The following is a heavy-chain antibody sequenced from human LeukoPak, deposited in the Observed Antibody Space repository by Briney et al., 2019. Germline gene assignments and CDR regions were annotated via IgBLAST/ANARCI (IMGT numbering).Heavy chain of an antibody. CDR1: GFTFSSYA. Sequence: PGGSLRLSCAASGFTFSSYAMPWVRQAPGKGLEWVAVISYDGSNKYYADSVKGRFTISRDNSKNTLYLQMNSLRAEDTAVYYCARDPYYYGSGSFNWGQGTLVTVSS. CDR2: ISYDGSNK. J-gene: IGHJ4*02. D-gene: IGHD3-10*01. CDR3: ARDPYYYGSGSFN. V-gene: IGHV3-30-3*01.